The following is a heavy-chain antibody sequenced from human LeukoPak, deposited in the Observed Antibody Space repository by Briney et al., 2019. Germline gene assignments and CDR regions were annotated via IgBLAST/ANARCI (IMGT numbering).Heavy chain of an antibody. CDR3: ARDRSLARYYYYGMDV. D-gene: IGHD3-3*02. J-gene: IGHJ6*02. V-gene: IGHV3-30-3*01. Sequence: GGSLRLSCAASGFTFSSYAMHWVRQAPGKGLEWVAVISYDGSNKYYADSVKGRFTISRDNSKNTLYLQMNSLRAEDTAVYYCARDRSLARYYYYGMDVWGQGTTVTVSS. CDR2: ISYDGSNK. CDR1: GFTFSSYA.